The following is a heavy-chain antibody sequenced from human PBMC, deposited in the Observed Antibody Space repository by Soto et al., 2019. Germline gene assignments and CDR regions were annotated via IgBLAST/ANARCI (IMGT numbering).Heavy chain of an antibody. D-gene: IGHD4-4*01. CDR3: AIYYSNYAIIDDYYGMDV. J-gene: IGHJ6*02. CDR2: INAGNGNT. CDR1: GYTFTSYA. V-gene: IGHV1-3*01. Sequence: ASVKVSCKASGYTFTSYAMHWVRQAPGQRLEWMGWINAGNGNTKYSQKFQGRVTITRDTSASTAYMELSSLRSEDTAVYYCAIYYSNYAIIDDYYGMDVWGQGTTVNVSS.